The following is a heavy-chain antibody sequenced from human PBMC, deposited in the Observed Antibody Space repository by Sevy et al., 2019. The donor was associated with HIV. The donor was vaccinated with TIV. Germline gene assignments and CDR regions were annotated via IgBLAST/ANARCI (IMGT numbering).Heavy chain of an antibody. J-gene: IGHJ3*02. Sequence: GGSLRLSCAASGFTFSSYSMNWVRQAPGKGLEWVSYISSSSSTIYYADSVKGRFTISRDNAKNSLYLKMNSLRDEDTVVHYCARGRLRINMIVVVGGHAFDIWGQGTMVTVSS. CDR2: ISSSSSTI. CDR3: ARGRLRINMIVVVGGHAFDI. D-gene: IGHD3-22*01. V-gene: IGHV3-48*02. CDR1: GFTFSSYS.